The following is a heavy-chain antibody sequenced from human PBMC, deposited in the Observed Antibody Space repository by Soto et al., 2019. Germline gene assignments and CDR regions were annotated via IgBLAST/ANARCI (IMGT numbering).Heavy chain of an antibody. CDR3: ARDVSSPYDSSGYYYS. CDR2: IIPIFGTA. D-gene: IGHD3-22*01. Sequence: QVQLVQSGAEVKKPGSSVKVSCKASGGTFSSYAISWVRQAPGQGLEWMGGIIPIFGTANYAQKFRGRVTITADESTSTAYMELSSLRSEDTAVNYCARDVSSPYDSSGYYYSWGQGTLVTVSS. CDR1: GGTFSSYA. J-gene: IGHJ4*02. V-gene: IGHV1-69*01.